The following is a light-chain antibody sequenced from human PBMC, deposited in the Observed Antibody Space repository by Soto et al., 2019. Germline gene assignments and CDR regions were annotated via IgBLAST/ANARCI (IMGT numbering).Light chain of an antibody. J-gene: IGLJ3*02. Sequence: QSVLTQPASVSGSRGQSITISCTGTSSNVGSYNFVPWYRQYPGKAPELIIYEVSQRPSTFFNRFSGSKSGNTASLTISGLQSDDEADYYCCSYAGNNALVFGGGTKVTVL. CDR2: EVS. CDR1: SSNVGSYNF. V-gene: IGLV2-23*02. CDR3: CSYAGNNALV.